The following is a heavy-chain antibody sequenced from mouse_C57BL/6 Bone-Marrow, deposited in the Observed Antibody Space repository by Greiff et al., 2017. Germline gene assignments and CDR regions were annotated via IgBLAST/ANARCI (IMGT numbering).Heavy chain of an antibody. D-gene: IGHD4-1*01. Sequence: EVQLVESGEGLVKPGGSLKLSCAASGFTFSSYAMSWVRQTPEKRLEWVAYISSGGDYIYYADTVKGRFTISRDNARNTLYLQMSSLKSEDTAMYYCTRDRTGIYYFDYWGQGTTLTVSS. J-gene: IGHJ2*01. CDR2: ISSGGDYI. V-gene: IGHV5-9-1*02. CDR3: TRDRTGIYYFDY. CDR1: GFTFSSYA.